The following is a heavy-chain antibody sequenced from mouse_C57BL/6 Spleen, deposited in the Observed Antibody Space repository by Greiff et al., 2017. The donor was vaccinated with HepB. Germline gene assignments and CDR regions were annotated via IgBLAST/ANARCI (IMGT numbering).Heavy chain of an antibody. CDR1: GFTFSDYG. D-gene: IGHD1-1*01. J-gene: IGHJ4*01. Sequence: EVQLVESGGGLVKPGGSLKLSCAASGFTFSDYGMHWVRQAPEKGLEWVAYISSGSSTIYYADTVKGRFTISRDNAKNTLFLQMTSLRSEDTAMYYCARPHYYGSVYAMDYWGQGTSVTVSS. CDR3: ARPHYYGSVYAMDY. CDR2: ISSGSSTI. V-gene: IGHV5-17*01.